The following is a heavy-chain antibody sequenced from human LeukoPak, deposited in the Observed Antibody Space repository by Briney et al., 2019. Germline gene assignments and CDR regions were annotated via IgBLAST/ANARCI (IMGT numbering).Heavy chain of an antibody. CDR3: ARDYGAYGSGSFTYGMDV. CDR1: GFTFSSYS. CDR2: ISSSSSTI. V-gene: IGHV3-48*04. J-gene: IGHJ6*02. D-gene: IGHD3-10*01. Sequence: GGSLRLSCAASGFTFSSYSMNWVRQAPGKGLEWVSYISSSSSTIYYADSVKGRFTISRDNAKNSLYLQMNGLRAEDTAVYYCARDYGAYGSGSFTYGMDVWGQGTTVTVSS.